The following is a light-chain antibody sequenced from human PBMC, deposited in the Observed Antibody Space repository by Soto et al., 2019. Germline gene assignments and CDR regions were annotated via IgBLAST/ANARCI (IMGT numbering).Light chain of an antibody. CDR2: AAS. V-gene: IGKV1-12*01. CDR3: LQSNSFPHT. Sequence: DIQMTQSPSSVSASVGDRVTITCRASQSISSWLAWYQQKPGKAPQLLIYAASSLQSGVLSRFSGSGSGTDFTLTISSLQPEDFATYYCLQSNSFPHTFGQGTKLEIK. CDR1: QSISSW. J-gene: IGKJ2*01.